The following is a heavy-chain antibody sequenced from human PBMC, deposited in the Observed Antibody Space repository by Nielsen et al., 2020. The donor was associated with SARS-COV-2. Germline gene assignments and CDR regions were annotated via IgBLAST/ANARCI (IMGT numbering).Heavy chain of an antibody. V-gene: IGHV3-23*01. J-gene: IGHJ4*02. D-gene: IGHD6-13*01. Sequence: GESLKISCAASGFTFSSYDMSWVRRAPGKGLEWVSTISGSTHTTYYADSVKGRFTISRDNAKNSLYLQMSSVRAEDTAIYYCARVGTIVAAGTVDYWGQGSLVTVSS. CDR1: GFTFSSYD. CDR3: ARVGTIVAAGTVDY. CDR2: ISGSTHTT.